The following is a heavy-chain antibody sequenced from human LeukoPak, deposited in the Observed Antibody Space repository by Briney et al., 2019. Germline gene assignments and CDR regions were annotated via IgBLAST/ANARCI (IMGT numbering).Heavy chain of an antibody. CDR2: ISGSGGST. V-gene: IGHV3-23*01. Sequence: GGSLRLSCAASGFTFSSYWMSWVRQAPGKGLEWVSAISGSGGSTYYADSVKGRFTISRDNFKNTLYLQMNSLRAEDTAVYYCAKDWRIAVAGLFDYWGQGTLVTVSS. D-gene: IGHD6-19*01. CDR1: GFTFSSYW. CDR3: AKDWRIAVAGLFDY. J-gene: IGHJ4*02.